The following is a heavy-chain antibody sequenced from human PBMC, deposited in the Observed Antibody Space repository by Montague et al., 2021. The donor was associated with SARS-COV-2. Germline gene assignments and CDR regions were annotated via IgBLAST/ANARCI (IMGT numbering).Heavy chain of an antibody. CDR1: GFTFSSYA. J-gene: IGHJ4*02. V-gene: IGHV3-30-3*01. Sequence: SLRLSCAASGFTFSSYAMHWVRQAPGKGLEWVAVISYDGSNKYYADSVKGRFTISRDNSKNTLYLQMNSLRAEDTAVYYCARDGFRERITMIVVVIGAFDSWGQGTLVTVSS. CDR2: ISYDGSNK. D-gene: IGHD3-22*01. CDR3: ARDGFRERITMIVVVIGAFDS.